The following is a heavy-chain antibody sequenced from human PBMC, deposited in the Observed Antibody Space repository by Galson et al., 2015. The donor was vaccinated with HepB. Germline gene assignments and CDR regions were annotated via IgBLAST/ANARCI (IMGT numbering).Heavy chain of an antibody. Sequence: ETLSLTCTVSGGPISSSFWSWIRQSPGKGLEWIGYIFHTGSTNYNPSLKSRVTMSVDTSKNQFSLRLGSVTAADTAVYFCARAPSAIVVRYFDVWGRGTLVTVSS. V-gene: IGHV4-59*01. CDR2: IFHTGST. CDR1: GGPISSSF. CDR3: ARAPSAIVVRYFDV. D-gene: IGHD3-22*01. J-gene: IGHJ2*01.